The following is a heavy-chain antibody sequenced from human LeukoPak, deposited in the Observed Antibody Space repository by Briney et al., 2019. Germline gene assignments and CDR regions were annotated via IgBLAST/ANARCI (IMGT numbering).Heavy chain of an antibody. D-gene: IGHD3-16*02. CDR1: GYIFTNYG. V-gene: IGHV1-18*01. Sequence: ASVKVSCKTSGYIFTNYGVSWVRQAPGQGLEWMGWINVYNGHTIYAQEFQGRVTLTTDTSTSTAHMDLRSLRSDDTAIYYCARKSYVWGSYRPDDALDIWGQGTMVTVSS. CDR2: INVYNGHT. CDR3: ARKSYVWGSYRPDDALDI. J-gene: IGHJ3*02.